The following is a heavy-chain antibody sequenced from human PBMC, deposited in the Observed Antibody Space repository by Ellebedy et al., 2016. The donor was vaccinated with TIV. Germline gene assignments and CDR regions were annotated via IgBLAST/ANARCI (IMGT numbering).Heavy chain of an antibody. CDR1: GFSFDDYA. Sequence: SLKISCVASGFSFDDYAMCWVRQTPGKGLEWVSGISWNSDRIGYADFVKGRFTISRDNAKNTLYLQMNSLKAEDTAMYYCSTLSDTGYWGHGTLVTVSS. CDR2: ISWNSDRI. CDR3: STLSDTGY. J-gene: IGHJ4*01. V-gene: IGHV3-9*01. D-gene: IGHD2-21*02.